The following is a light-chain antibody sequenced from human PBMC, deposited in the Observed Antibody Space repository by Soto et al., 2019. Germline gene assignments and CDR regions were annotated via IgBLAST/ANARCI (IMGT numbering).Light chain of an antibody. Sequence: QSALTQPASVSGSPGQSITISCTGTSSDVGGYNYVSWYQQHPRKAPKLMIYDVSNRPSGVSNRFSGSKSGNTVSLTISGLQPEDEADYYCISYTSSSTLVVFGGGTKVTVL. V-gene: IGLV2-14*01. CDR3: ISYTSSSTLVV. J-gene: IGLJ2*01. CDR2: DVS. CDR1: SSDVGGYNY.